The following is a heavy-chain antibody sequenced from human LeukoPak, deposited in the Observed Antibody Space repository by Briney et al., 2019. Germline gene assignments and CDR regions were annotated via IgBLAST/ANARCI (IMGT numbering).Heavy chain of an antibody. D-gene: IGHD2-15*01. CDR3: ARSLGYSSGGSCYWNF. J-gene: IGHJ4*02. Sequence: TSETLSLTCTVSGYSISSGYYWGWIRQPPGGGLEWIGTTHHRGTTYCNPSLKSRVAISVGTSKNQFSLKLNSVTAADTAMYSCARSLGYSSGGSCYWNFWGQGTLVTVSS. CDR2: THHRGTT. CDR1: GYSISSGYY. V-gene: IGHV4-38-2*02.